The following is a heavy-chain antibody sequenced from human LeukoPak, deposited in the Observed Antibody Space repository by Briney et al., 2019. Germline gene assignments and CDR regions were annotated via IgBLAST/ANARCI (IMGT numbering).Heavy chain of an antibody. D-gene: IGHD6-19*01. Sequence: SETLSLTCTVSGGSISSSSYYWGWIRQPPGKGLEWIGSIYYSGSTYYNPSLKSRVTISVDTSKNQFSLKLSSVTAADTAVYYCARYNSVLLYFDYWGQGTLVTVSS. J-gene: IGHJ4*02. V-gene: IGHV4-39*01. CDR2: IYYSGST. CDR3: ARYNSVLLYFDY. CDR1: GGSISSSSYY.